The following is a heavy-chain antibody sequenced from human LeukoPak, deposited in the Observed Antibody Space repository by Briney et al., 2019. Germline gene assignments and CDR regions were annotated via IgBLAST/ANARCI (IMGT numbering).Heavy chain of an antibody. V-gene: IGHV4-34*01. D-gene: IGHD3-16*01. CDR2: INHSGST. CDR1: GGSFSGYY. CDR3: ARGNWGSSYWYFDP. Sequence: PSETLSLTCAVYGGSFSGYYWSWFRQPPGKGLEWIGEINHSGSTNYNPSLKSRVTISVDTSKNQFSLKLSSVTAADTAVYYCARGNWGSSYWYFDPWGRGTLVTVSS. J-gene: IGHJ2*01.